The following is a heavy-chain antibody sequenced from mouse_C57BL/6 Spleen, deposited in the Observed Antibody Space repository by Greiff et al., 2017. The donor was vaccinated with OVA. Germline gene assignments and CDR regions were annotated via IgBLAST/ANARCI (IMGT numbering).Heavy chain of an antibody. J-gene: IGHJ3*01. V-gene: IGHV1-42*01. CDR2: INPSTGGT. CDR1: GYSFTGYY. CDR3: ARCDYYGSSPRFAY. D-gene: IGHD1-1*01. Sequence: EVQRVESGPELVKPGASVKISCKASGYSFTGYYMNWVKQSPEKSLEWIGEINPSTGGTTYNQKFKAKATLTVDKSSSTAYMQLKSLTSEDSAVYYCARCDYYGSSPRFAYWGQGTLVTVSA.